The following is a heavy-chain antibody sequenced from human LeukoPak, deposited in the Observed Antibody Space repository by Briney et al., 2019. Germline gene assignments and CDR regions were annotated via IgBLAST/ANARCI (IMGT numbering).Heavy chain of an antibody. CDR1: GYSFTNFW. D-gene: IGHD1-26*01. Sequence: KPGESLKISCKGSGYSFTNFWIGWVRQMPGKGLEWMGIIYPGDSDTRYSPSFQGQVTISVDKSITTAYLQWSSLKASDTAMYYCAGTPSGSYEPRFDYWGQGTLVTVSS. CDR2: IYPGDSDT. V-gene: IGHV5-51*01. J-gene: IGHJ4*02. CDR3: AGTPSGSYEPRFDY.